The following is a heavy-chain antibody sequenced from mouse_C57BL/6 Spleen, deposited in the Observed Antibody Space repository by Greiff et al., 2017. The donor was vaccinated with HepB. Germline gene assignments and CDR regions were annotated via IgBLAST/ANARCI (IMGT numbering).Heavy chain of an antibody. CDR2: IISGSTTI. V-gene: IGHV5-17*01. J-gene: IGHJ2*01. CDR3: AGVLYFDY. Sequence: LMEPGGGLVKPGGSLKLSFAASGFTFSDYGMHWVRQAPEKGLEWVAYIISGSTTIYSADTMKGRFTISRNNAKNPLFLHMTSLRSEDTAMYYCAGVLYFDYWGQGTTLTVSS. CDR1: GFTFSDYG.